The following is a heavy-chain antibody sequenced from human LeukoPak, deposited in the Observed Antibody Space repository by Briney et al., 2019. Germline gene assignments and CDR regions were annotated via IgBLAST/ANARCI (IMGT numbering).Heavy chain of an antibody. CDR1: GDSVSSNSAA. CDR2: TYYRSKWYN. J-gene: IGHJ4*02. Sequence: SQTLSLTCAISGDSVSSNSAAWNWIRQSPSRGLEWLGRTYYRSKWYNDYAVSMKSRVTFNSDTSKNQFSLQLGSVTPEDTAVYYCARGLRGRYSSSWHFDYWGQGTLVTVSS. V-gene: IGHV6-1*01. CDR3: ARGLRGRYSSSWHFDY. D-gene: IGHD6-13*01.